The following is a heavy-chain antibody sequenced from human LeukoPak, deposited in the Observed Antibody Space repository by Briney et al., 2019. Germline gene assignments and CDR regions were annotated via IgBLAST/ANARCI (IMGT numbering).Heavy chain of an antibody. D-gene: IGHD3-9*01. CDR3: ARGVTGYLDAALDT. CDR1: GYTFTGYY. CDR2: INPNSGGT. J-gene: IGHJ3*02. V-gene: IGHV1-2*02. Sequence: GASVKVSCKASGYTFTGYYIHWVRQAPGQGLEWMGWINPNSGGTKYAQKFQGRVTMTRDTSISTAYMELSRLRSDDTAVFYCARGVTGYLDAALDTWGQGTMVTVSS.